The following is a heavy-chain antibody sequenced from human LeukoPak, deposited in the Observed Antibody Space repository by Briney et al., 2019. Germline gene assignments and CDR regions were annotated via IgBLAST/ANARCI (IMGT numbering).Heavy chain of an antibody. CDR1: GYTFTSYD. Sequence: ASVKVSCKASGYTFTSYDINWVRQATGQGLEWMGWMNPNSGNTGYALKFQGRVTMTRNTSISTAYMELSSLRSEDTAVYYCATYYYDSSGYYYEAFDIWGQGTMVTVPS. CDR2: MNPNSGNT. D-gene: IGHD3-22*01. V-gene: IGHV1-8*01. CDR3: ATYYYDSSGYYYEAFDI. J-gene: IGHJ3*02.